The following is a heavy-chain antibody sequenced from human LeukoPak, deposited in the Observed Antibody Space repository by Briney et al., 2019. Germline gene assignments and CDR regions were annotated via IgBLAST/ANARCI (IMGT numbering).Heavy chain of an antibody. CDR3: ARRRYYDSTGYLN. CDR1: GDSVSRSDSY. J-gene: IGHJ1*01. V-gene: IGHV4-39*01. D-gene: IGHD3-22*01. Sequence: KPSETLSLTCTVFGDSVSRSDSYWGWIRQPPGKGLEWIGTIYYSGRTYYSPSLKSRVTISVDTSNNQSSLNLSSVTAADTALYFCARRRYYDSTGYLNWGQGTLVTVSS. CDR2: IYYSGRT.